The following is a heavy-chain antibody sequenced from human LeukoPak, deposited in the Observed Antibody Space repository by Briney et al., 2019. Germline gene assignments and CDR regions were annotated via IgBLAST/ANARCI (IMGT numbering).Heavy chain of an antibody. Sequence: PGRSLRLSCAASGFTFSNYGMHWVRQAPGKGLEWVALIWYDGSYKFYSDSVKGRFTISRDNSKNTLYLQMNSLRAEDTAVYYCARDPTARIAVPDYWGQGTLVTVSS. J-gene: IGHJ4*02. CDR3: ARDPTARIAVPDY. V-gene: IGHV3-33*01. CDR2: IWYDGSYK. D-gene: IGHD6-19*01. CDR1: GFTFSNYG.